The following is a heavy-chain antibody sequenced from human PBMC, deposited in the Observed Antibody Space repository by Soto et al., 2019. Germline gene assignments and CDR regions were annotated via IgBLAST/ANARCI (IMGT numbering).Heavy chain of an antibody. CDR3: AKVTHRGPIAVAGPLGS. V-gene: IGHV1-46*01. CDR1: GSITNNH. CDR2: FNPSGLST. J-gene: IGHJ4*02. D-gene: IGHD6-19*01. Sequence: QVHLVQSGAEVKKPGASVNVSCQASGSITNNHMHWVLQAPGQGHEWMGIFNPSGLSTTYAQKFQSRVTITRDTSTSTVYMELSSLTSEDTAVYFCAKVTHRGPIAVAGPLGSWGQGTLVIVSS.